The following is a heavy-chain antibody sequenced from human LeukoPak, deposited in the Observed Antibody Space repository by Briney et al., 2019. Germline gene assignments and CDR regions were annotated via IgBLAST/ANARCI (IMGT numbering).Heavy chain of an antibody. D-gene: IGHD6-13*01. Sequence: ASVKVSCKASGYTFTGYYMHWVRQAPGQGLEWVGWINPNSGGTNYAQTFQGRVTMTRDTSISTAYMELSRLRSDDTAVYYCARAASRIAATCGYWGQGTLVTVSS. V-gene: IGHV1-2*02. CDR2: INPNSGGT. J-gene: IGHJ4*02. CDR1: GYTFTGYY. CDR3: ARAASRIAATCGY.